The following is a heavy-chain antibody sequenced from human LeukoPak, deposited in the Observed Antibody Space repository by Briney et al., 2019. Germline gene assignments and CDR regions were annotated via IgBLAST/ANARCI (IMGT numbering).Heavy chain of an antibody. CDR1: GGSISSYY. J-gene: IGHJ4*02. V-gene: IGHV4-59*01. CDR2: IYYSGST. CDR3: ARGDYGDYPDY. Sequence: SETLSLTCTVSGGSISSYYWSWIRQPPGKGLEWIGYIYYSGSTNYNPSLKSRVTISVDTYKNQFSLKLSSVTAADTAVYYCARGDYGDYPDYWGQGTLVTVSS. D-gene: IGHD4-17*01.